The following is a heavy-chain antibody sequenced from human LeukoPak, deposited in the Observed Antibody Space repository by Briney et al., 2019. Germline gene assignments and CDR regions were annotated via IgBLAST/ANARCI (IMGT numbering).Heavy chain of an antibody. CDR3: ARRLRCTNGVCHHFDY. D-gene: IGHD2-8*01. CDR2: INHSGST. J-gene: IGHJ4*02. Sequence: SETLSLTCAVYGGSFSGYYWSWIRQPPGKGLEWIGEINHSGSTNYNPSLKSRVTISVDTSKNQFSLKLSSVTAADTAVYYCARRLRCTNGVCHHFDYWGQGTLVTVSS. CDR1: GGSFSGYY. V-gene: IGHV4-34*01.